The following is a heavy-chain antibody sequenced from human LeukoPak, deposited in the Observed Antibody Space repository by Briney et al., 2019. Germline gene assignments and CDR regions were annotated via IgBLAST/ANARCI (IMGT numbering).Heavy chain of an antibody. V-gene: IGHV4-59*12. D-gene: IGHD3-22*01. CDR1: GGSISSYY. CDR3: ASWIHYYDSSGGDI. J-gene: IGHJ3*02. CDR2: IYHSGST. Sequence: SETLSLTCTVSGGSISSYYWSWVRQPPGKGLEWIGEIYHSGSTNYNPSLKSRVTISVDKSKNQFSLKLSSVTAADTAVYYCASWIHYYDSSGGDIWGQGTMVTVSS.